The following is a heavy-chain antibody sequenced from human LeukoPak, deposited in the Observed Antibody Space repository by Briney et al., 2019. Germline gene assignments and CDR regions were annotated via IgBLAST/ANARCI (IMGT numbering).Heavy chain of an antibody. J-gene: IGHJ5*02. D-gene: IGHD3-10*01. V-gene: IGHV1-8*01. CDR3: AAVQQAVNYGSGSYYIGWFDP. CDR1: GYTFTSFD. CDR2: MNPNSGNT. Sequence: GASVKVSCKASGYTFTSFDINWVRQATGQGPEWMGWMNPNSGNTGYAQKFQERVTITRDMSTSTAYMELSSLRSEDTAVYYCAAVQQAVNYGSGSYYIGWFDPWGQGTLVTVSS.